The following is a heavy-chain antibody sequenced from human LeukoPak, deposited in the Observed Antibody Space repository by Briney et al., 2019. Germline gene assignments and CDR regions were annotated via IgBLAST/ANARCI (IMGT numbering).Heavy chain of an antibody. D-gene: IGHD3-22*01. V-gene: IGHV1-2*02. Sequence: ASVKVSCKASGYTFTGYYMHWVRQAPGQGLEWMGWINPNSGNTGYAQKFQGRLTMTRDMSTSTVYMELSSLRSEDTAIYYCARGLSYDGDDYWGQGTLVTVSS. CDR2: INPNSGNT. CDR3: ARGLSYDGDDY. CDR1: GYTFTGYY. J-gene: IGHJ4*02.